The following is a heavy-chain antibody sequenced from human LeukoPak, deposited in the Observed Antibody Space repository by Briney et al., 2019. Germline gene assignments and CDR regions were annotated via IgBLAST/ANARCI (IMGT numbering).Heavy chain of an antibody. CDR1: GFAFSTHW. CDR2: IKKDGSEK. J-gene: IGHJ4*02. CDR3: ARERTERSYYFDY. Sequence: PGGSLRLSCSASGFAFSTHWMSWVREAPGKGLEWVANIKKDGSEKYYLDPVKGRFTISRDNAKKTLYLQMNSLRAEDTAVYYCARERTERSYYFDYWGQGTLVTVSS. V-gene: IGHV3-7*01. D-gene: IGHD3/OR15-3a*01.